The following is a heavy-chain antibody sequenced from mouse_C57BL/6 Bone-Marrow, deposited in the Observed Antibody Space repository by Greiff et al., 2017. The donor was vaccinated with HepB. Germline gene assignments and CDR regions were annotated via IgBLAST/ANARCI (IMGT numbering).Heavy chain of an antibody. Sequence: EVQLQQSGAELVRPGASVKLSCTASGFNFKDYYMHWVKQRPEQGLEWIGWIDPENGDTEYASKFQGKATITADTSSNTAYLQLSSMTSEDTAVYYCSTLYYYGSSGFAYWGQGTLVTVSA. CDR2: IDPENGDT. D-gene: IGHD1-1*01. CDR1: GFNFKDYY. J-gene: IGHJ3*01. CDR3: STLYYYGSSGFAY. V-gene: IGHV14-4*01.